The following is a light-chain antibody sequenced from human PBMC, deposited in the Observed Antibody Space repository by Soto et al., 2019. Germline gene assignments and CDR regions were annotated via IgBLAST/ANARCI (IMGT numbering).Light chain of an antibody. CDR3: QQSYNSPFN. CDR1: RYIRSD. J-gene: IGKJ3*01. Sequence: DIQMTQSPSSLSASIGDRVTITCRASRYIRSDLSWYQQKSGQAPKLLINAASTLRSGVPSRFSGSGSGTDFTLTIDSLQPEDFATYYCQQSYNSPFNFGPGTKVDIK. CDR2: AAS. V-gene: IGKV1-39*01.